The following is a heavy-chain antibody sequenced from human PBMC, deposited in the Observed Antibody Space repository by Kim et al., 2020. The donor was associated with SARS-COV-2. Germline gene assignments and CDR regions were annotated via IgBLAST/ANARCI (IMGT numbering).Heavy chain of an antibody. CDR1: GYTFTSYY. D-gene: IGHD6-13*01. J-gene: IGHJ5*02. CDR3: ARGFHYSSSWYGGMYNWFDP. V-gene: IGHV1-46*01. CDR2: INPSGGST. Sequence: ASVKVSCKASGYTFTSYYMHWVRQAPGQGLEWMGIINPSGGSTSYAQKFQGRVTMTRDTSTSTVYMELSSLRSEDTAVYYCARGFHYSSSWYGGMYNWFDPWGQGTLVTVSS.